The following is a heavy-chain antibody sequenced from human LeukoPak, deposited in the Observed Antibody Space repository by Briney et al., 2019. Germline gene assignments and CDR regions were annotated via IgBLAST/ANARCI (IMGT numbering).Heavy chain of an antibody. J-gene: IGHJ4*02. V-gene: IGHV3-21*01. CDR2: ISSSSSYI. CDR3: ASDIIAAAGADY. Sequence: AGGSLRLSCAASGFTFSSYSMNWVRQAPGKGLEWVSSISSSSSYIYYADSVKGRFTISRDNAKNSLYLQMNGLRAEDTAVYYCASDIIAAAGADYWGQGTLVTVSS. D-gene: IGHD6-13*01. CDR1: GFTFSSYS.